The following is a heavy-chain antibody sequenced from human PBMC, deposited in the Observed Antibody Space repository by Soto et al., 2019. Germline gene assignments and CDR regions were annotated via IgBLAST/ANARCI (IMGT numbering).Heavy chain of an antibody. CDR1: GGSISSYY. D-gene: IGHD3-10*01. CDR3: ARHYGSGELYHAFDI. CDR2: IYYSGST. J-gene: IGHJ3*02. Sequence: PSETLSLTCTVSGGSISSYYWSWIRQPPGKGLEWIGYIYYSGSTNYNPSLKSRVTISVDTSKNQFSLKLSSVTAADTAVYYCARHYGSGELYHAFDIWGQGTMVTVSS. V-gene: IGHV4-59*01.